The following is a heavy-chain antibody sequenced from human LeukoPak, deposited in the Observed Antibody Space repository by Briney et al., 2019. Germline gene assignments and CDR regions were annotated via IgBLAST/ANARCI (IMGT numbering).Heavy chain of an antibody. J-gene: IGHJ3*02. CDR3: ARHPPILPYVDWSGPGAFDI. Sequence: TASETLSLTCAVSGDSSSSSIYYWGWIRQPPGKGLEWIGSIDYSGSTYYNPSLKSRATISIDTSKNQFSLKLSSVTAADTAVYYCARHPPILPYVDWSGPGAFDIWGQGTMVTVSS. CDR1: GDSSSSSIYY. CDR2: IDYSGST. V-gene: IGHV4-39*07. D-gene: IGHD3-9*01.